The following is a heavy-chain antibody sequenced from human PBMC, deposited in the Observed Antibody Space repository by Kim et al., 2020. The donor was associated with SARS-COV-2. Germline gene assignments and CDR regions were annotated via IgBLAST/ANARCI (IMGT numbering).Heavy chain of an antibody. Sequence: GGSLRLSCAASGFSFSTYEMSWVRQAPGKGLEWVSYISGSGRGIHYADSVKGRFTIPRDNAKKSLFLQMNSLRAEDTAVYYCAREVTVTPDAFDIWGQGTLVTVSS. V-gene: IGHV3-48*03. CDR3: AREVTVTPDAFDI. CDR1: GFSFSTYE. J-gene: IGHJ3*02. CDR2: ISGSGRGI. D-gene: IGHD2-21*02.